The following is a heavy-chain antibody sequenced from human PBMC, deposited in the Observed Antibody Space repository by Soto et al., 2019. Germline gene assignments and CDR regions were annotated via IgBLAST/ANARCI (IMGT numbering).Heavy chain of an antibody. Sequence: GGSLRLSCAASGYTFSSYAMHWVRQAPGKGLEYVSAISSNGISTYYADSVKGRFIISRDNAKNTLYLQMGSLRAEDMALYYCARVRGSCTGGTCYFDYWGQGTVVTVSS. D-gene: IGHD2-8*02. J-gene: IGHJ4*02. CDR2: ISSNGIST. CDR1: GYTFSSYA. V-gene: IGHV3-64*02. CDR3: ARVRGSCTGGTCYFDY.